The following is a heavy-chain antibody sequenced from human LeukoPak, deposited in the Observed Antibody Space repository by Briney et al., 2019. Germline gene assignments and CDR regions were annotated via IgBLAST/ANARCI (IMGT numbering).Heavy chain of an antibody. J-gene: IGHJ5*02. CDR2: IKQDGSEK. CDR1: GFTFSSYR. V-gene: IGHV3-7*01. Sequence: GGSLRLSCAASGFTFSSYRMSWVRQAPGKGLEWVANIKQDGSEKYYVDSVKGRFTISRDNAMNSLYLQMNSLRAEDTAVYYCARDLTISVGPSWFDPWGQGTLVTVSS. D-gene: IGHD3-3*01. CDR3: ARDLTISVGPSWFDP.